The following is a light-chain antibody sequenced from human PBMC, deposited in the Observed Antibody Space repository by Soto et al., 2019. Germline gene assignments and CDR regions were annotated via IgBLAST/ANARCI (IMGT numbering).Light chain of an antibody. CDR2: DVS. V-gene: IGKV1-5*01. Sequence: DIQMTQSPSTLSASIGDTVTITCRASQTINKWLAWYQQKPGRSPKLLIYDVSTLESGVSSRFSCSGSGTQFTLTITSLQPGDSATYYCQQYNTYLTFGQGTKV. CDR3: QQYNTYLT. CDR1: QTINKW. J-gene: IGKJ1*01.